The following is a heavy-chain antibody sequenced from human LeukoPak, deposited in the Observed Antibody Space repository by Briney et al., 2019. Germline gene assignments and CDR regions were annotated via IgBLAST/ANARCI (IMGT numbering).Heavy chain of an antibody. CDR1: GYTFTGYY. V-gene: IGHV1-2*02. D-gene: IGHD2-15*01. CDR2: INPHSGGT. CDR3: ARVVLGRLDAFDI. Sequence: ASVKVSCKASGYTFTGYYIQWVRQAPGPGLEWMGWINPHSGGTNYAQEFQGRVTMTRDTSISTAYMELSSLRPDDTAVYYCARVVLGRLDAFDIWGQGTMVTVSS. J-gene: IGHJ3*02.